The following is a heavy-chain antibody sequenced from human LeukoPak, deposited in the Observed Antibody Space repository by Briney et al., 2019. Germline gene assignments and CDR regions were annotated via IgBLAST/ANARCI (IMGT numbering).Heavy chain of an antibody. CDR1: GFTFSSYS. D-gene: IGHD3-22*01. Sequence: GGSLRLSCAASGFTFSSYSMNWVRQAPGKGLEWVSSISSSSSYIYYADSVKGRFTISRDNAKNSLYLQMNSLRAEDTAVYYCARADSSGYYSSPDYWGQGTLVTVSS. CDR2: ISSSSSYI. CDR3: ARADSSGYYSSPDY. V-gene: IGHV3-21*04. J-gene: IGHJ4*02.